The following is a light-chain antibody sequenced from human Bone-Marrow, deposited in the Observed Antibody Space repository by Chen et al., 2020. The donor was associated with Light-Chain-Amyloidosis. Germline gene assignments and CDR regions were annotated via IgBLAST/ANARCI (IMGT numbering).Light chain of an antibody. CDR3: QSADSSGTYEGI. J-gene: IGLJ2*01. Sequence: SYELTQPPSVSVSQGQTARITCSGDDLPTKYAYWYQQKPGQAPVLVIHRDTERPSGISERFSGSSSGTTATLTISGVQEEDEADYHCQSADSSGTYEGIFGGGTKLTVL. CDR1: DLPTKY. V-gene: IGLV3-25*03. CDR2: RDT.